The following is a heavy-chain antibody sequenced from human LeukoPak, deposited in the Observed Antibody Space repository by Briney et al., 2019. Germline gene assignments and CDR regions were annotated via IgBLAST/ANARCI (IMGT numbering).Heavy chain of an antibody. CDR2: IYYSGST. V-gene: IGHV4-39*07. D-gene: IGHD2-21*02. J-gene: IGHJ4*02. CDR3: AREAYCGGDCYSGFDY. Sequence: SETLSLTCTVSGGSISSSSYYWGWIRQPPGKGLEWIGSIYYSGSTYYNPSLKSRVTISIDTSKNQFSLKLSSVTAADTAVYYCAREAYCGGDCYSGFDYWGQGTLVTVSS. CDR1: GGSISSSSYY.